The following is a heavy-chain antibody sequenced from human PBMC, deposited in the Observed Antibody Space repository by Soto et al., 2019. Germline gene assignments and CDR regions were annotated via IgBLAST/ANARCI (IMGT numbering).Heavy chain of an antibody. J-gene: IGHJ5*01. V-gene: IGHV3-23*01. CDR3: AKDRGRGYDRFDS. CDR1: GFTFSSYA. Sequence: EVQLLESGGGLVQPGGSLRLSCAASGFTFSSYAMSWVRQAPGKGLEWVSAISGSGGSTFYADSVKGRFTISRDTSKNALCLQMNSLRAEDTAVYYCAKDRGRGYDRFDSWGQGTLVTVSS. CDR2: ISGSGGST. D-gene: IGHD5-12*01.